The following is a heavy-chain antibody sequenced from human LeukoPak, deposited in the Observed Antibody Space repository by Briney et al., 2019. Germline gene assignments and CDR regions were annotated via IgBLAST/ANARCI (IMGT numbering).Heavy chain of an antibody. V-gene: IGHV3-73*01. CDR1: GFTFSGSA. D-gene: IGHD2-21*02. Sequence: PGGSLRLSCAASGFTFSGSAMHWVRQASGKGLEWVGRIRSKANSYATAYAASVKGRFTISRDDSKNTLYLQMNSLRDEDTAVYYCARGLTGDHESPVYWGQGTLVTVSS. CDR2: IRSKANSYAT. CDR3: ARGLTGDHESPVY. J-gene: IGHJ4*02.